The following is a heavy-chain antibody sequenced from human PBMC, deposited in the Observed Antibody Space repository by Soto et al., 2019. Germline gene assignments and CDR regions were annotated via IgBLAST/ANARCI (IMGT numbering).Heavy chain of an antibody. Sequence: GGSLRLSCAASGFTFSSYAMSWVRQAPGKGLEWVSAISGSGGSTYYADSVKGRFTISRDNSKNTLYLQMNSLRAEDTAVYYCANWISLIWFGEAGYYFDYWGQGTLVTVSS. CDR2: ISGSGGST. V-gene: IGHV3-23*01. D-gene: IGHD3-10*01. J-gene: IGHJ4*02. CDR1: GFTFSSYA. CDR3: ANWISLIWFGEAGYYFDY.